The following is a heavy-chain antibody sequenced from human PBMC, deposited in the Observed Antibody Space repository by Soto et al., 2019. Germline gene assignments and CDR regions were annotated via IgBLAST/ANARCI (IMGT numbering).Heavy chain of an antibody. J-gene: IGHJ6*03. CDR2: ISHDGSVT. D-gene: IGHD1-26*01. CDR3: AKDEYWESHFYYFMDL. Sequence: VQLVESGGGVVEPGRSLRLSCAASGFTFRSYAMHWVRQAPGKGLEWVPVISHDGSVTYYSESVKGRFTMSRDNSKETLFLQMSSLRSEDTAIYYCAKDEYWESHFYYFMDLWGRGTTVTVSS. CDR1: GFTFRSYA. V-gene: IGHV3-30*15.